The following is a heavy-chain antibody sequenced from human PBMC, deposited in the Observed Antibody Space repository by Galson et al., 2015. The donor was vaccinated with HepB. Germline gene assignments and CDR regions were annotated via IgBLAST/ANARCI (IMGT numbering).Heavy chain of an antibody. J-gene: IGHJ5*01. V-gene: IGHV3-23*01. D-gene: IGHD5-18*01. CDR3: AKGYGLFDS. CDR1: GFRFAYYG. CDR2: ITNTGGST. Sequence: SLRLSCAASGFRFAYYGMSWVRQAPGKGLEWLSAITNTGGSTYYADSVKGRFTISRDNSNNMLYLQMNSLRAEDAGLYFCAKGYGLFDSWGQGILVTVSS.